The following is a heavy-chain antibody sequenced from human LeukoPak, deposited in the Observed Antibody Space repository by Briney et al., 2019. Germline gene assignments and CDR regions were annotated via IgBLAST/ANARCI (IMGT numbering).Heavy chain of an antibody. V-gene: IGHV4-59*01. J-gene: IGHJ5*02. CDR1: GGSISSYY. Sequence: TETLSLTCTVSGGSISSYYWSWIRQPPGKGLEWIGYIYYSGSTNYNPSLKSRVTISVDTSKNQFSLKLSSVTAADTAVYYGARDQRRNWFDPWGQGTLFTVSS. CDR2: IYYSGST. CDR3: ARDQRRNWFDP.